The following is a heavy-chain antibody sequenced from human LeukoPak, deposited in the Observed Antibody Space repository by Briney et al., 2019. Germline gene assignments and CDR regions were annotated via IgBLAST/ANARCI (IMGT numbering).Heavy chain of an antibody. CDR1: GFTFSNAW. CDR3: TTVGRYFDWLSLIDY. Sequence: GGSLRLSCAASGFTFSNAWMSWVRQAPGKGLEWVGRIKSKTDGGTTDYAAPVKGRFTISRDDSKNMLYLQMNSLKTEDTAVYYCTTVGRYFDWLSLIDYWGQGTLVTVSS. J-gene: IGHJ4*02. V-gene: IGHV3-15*01. CDR2: IKSKTDGGTT. D-gene: IGHD3-9*01.